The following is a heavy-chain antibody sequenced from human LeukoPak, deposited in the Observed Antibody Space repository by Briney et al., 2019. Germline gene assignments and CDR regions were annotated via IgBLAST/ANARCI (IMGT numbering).Heavy chain of an antibody. D-gene: IGHD7-27*01. V-gene: IGHV4-4*07. CDR1: GGSFSGYY. Sequence: SETLSLTCAVYGGSFSGYYWSWIRQPAGKGLEWIGRIYTSGSTNYNPSLKSRVTMSVDTSKNQFSLKLSSVTAADTAVYYCAREGNWAFFDYWGQGTLVTVSS. CDR2: IYTSGST. J-gene: IGHJ4*02. CDR3: AREGNWAFFDY.